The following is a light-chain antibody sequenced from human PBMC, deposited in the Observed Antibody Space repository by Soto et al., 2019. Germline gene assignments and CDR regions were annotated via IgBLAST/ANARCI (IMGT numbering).Light chain of an antibody. CDR1: SSDVGGYKY. V-gene: IGLV2-14*01. J-gene: IGLJ2*01. Sequence: QSALTQPASVSGSPGQSITISCTGSSSDVGGYKYVSWYQQFPGKAPKVIIYEVSNRPSGVSNRFSGSKSGNTASLTISGLQAEDEADYYCSSYTSSITLFGGGTKVTVL. CDR3: SSYTSSITL. CDR2: EVS.